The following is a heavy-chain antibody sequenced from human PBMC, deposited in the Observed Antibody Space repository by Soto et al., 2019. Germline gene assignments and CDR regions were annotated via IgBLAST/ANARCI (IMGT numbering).Heavy chain of an antibody. CDR1: GFSFSSYS. CDR3: ARDVTINNWFDP. CDR2: ISSSGGTI. V-gene: IGHV3-48*02. D-gene: IGHD3-3*01. J-gene: IGHJ5*02. Sequence: EVQLVESGGGLVQPGGSLRLSCAASGFSFSSYSMNWVRQTPGKGLEWVSYISSSGGTIYYADSVKGRFTISRDNAKNSLYLQMNRLRDEDTAVYYCARDVTINNWFDPWGQGTLVTVSS.